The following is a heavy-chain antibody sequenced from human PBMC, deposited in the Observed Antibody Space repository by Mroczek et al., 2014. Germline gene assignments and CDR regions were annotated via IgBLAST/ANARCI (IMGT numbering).Heavy chain of an antibody. J-gene: IGHJ4*02. V-gene: IGHV3-30-3*01. CDR3: ARDGPRSSYYFDY. CDR1: GFTFSSYA. Sequence: QVQLVQSGGGVVQPGRSLRLSCAASGFTFSSYAMHWVRQAPGKGLEWVAVISYDGSNKYYADSVKGRFTISRDNSKNTLYLQMNSLRAEDTAVYYCARDGPRSSYYFDYWGQGTLVTRLL. CDR2: ISYDGSNK.